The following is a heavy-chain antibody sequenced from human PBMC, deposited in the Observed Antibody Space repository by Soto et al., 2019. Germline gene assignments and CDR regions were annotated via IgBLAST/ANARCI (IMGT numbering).Heavy chain of an antibody. V-gene: IGHV3-11*06. D-gene: IGHD1-26*01. Sequence: QVQLVESGGGLVKPGGYLRLSCAASGFTFSDYYMSWIRQATGKGLEWVSYSSSSSSYTNYADSVKGRFTISRDNAKNSLYLQMNSLRAEDTAVYYCAWGSVFGLHWEHFDYWGQGTLVTVSS. CDR1: GFTFSDYY. J-gene: IGHJ4*02. CDR3: AWGSVFGLHWEHFDY. CDR2: SSSSSSYT.